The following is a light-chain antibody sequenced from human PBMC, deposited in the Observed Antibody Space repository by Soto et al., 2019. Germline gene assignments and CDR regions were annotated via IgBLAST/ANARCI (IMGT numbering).Light chain of an antibody. V-gene: IGLV2-11*01. Sequence: QSVLTQPRSVSGSPGQSVTISCTGTSSDVGGYNYVSWYQQHPGKAPKLMIYDVSKRPSGVPDRFSGSKSGNTASLTISGLQAEDEADYYCCSYAGIFAWVFGDGTKVTVL. CDR3: CSYAGIFAWV. CDR1: SSDVGGYNY. CDR2: DVS. J-gene: IGLJ3*02.